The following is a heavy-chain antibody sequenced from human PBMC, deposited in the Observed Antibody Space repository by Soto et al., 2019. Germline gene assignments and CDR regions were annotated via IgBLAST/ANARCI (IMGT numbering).Heavy chain of an antibody. Sequence: GGSQRLSCAASGFNVDDYAMHWVRQIPGKGLEWVSYISSSSSTIYYADSVEDRFTISRDNAKNSLYLQMNSLRDEDTAVYYCARKSGYLNWFDPWGQGTLVTVSS. D-gene: IGHD3-22*01. J-gene: IGHJ5*02. CDR3: ARKSGYLNWFDP. V-gene: IGHV3-48*02. CDR2: ISSSSSTI. CDR1: GFNVDDYA.